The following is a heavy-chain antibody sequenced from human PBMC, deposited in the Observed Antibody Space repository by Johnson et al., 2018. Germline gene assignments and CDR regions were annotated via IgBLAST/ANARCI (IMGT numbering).Heavy chain of an antibody. CDR3: AKDQNDFQYGMDV. V-gene: IGHV3-30*18. CDR2: ISDDGSKE. Sequence: QVQLVQSGGGVVQPGRSLRLSCVASGFTFSNYGMHWVRQAPGKGLEWVTVISDDGSKEYYADSVKGRFTISRDNSKNTLYLQMNSLRGEDTAMYYCAKDQNDFQYGMDVWGQGTTVTVSS. D-gene: IGHD1-1*01. J-gene: IGHJ6*02. CDR1: GFTFSNYG.